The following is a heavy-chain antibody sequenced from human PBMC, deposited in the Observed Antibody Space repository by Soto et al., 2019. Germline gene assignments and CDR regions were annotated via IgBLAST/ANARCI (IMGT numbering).Heavy chain of an antibody. CDR1: GASTNRGNFY. CDR3: AREFDINGYFDF. CDR2: IYYRGST. D-gene: IGHD2-8*01. V-gene: IGHV4-31*03. J-gene: IGHJ4*02. Sequence: QVQLLESGPGLVKPTQTLFLTCSVSGASTNRGNFYWNWIRQHPGRGLEWIGYIYYRGSTYYNPSLRSRVTISIDTSKNQFFLRLSSVTAADTAVYYCAREFDINGYFDFWGRGTLVTVSS.